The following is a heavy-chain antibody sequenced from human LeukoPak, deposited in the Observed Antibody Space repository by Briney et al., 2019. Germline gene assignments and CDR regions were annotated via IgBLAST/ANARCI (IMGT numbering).Heavy chain of an antibody. CDR3: ARAERELLQKGAFDI. D-gene: IGHD1-26*01. CDR1: GYKFTDYG. CDR2: ISGYNGHT. Sequence: GASVKVSCKSSGYKFTDYGFTWVRQAPGQGLEWMGWISGYNGHTNYAQRLQGRVAMTTDTSTNTASMELRSLSSEDTAVYYCARAERELLQKGAFDIWGQGTMVTVSS. V-gene: IGHV1-18*01. J-gene: IGHJ3*02.